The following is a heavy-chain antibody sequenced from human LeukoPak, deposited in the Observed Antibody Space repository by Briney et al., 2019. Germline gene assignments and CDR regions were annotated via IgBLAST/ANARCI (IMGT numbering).Heavy chain of an antibody. D-gene: IGHD2-15*01. Sequence: PGGSLRLSCAASGFTFSSYGMHWVRQAPGKGLEWVAVTSYDGSNKYYADSVKGRFTISRDNSKNTLYLQMNSLRAEDTAVYYCAKDLSVVVVALDYWGQGTLVTVSS. CDR2: TSYDGSNK. CDR3: AKDLSVVVVALDY. V-gene: IGHV3-30*18. CDR1: GFTFSSYG. J-gene: IGHJ4*02.